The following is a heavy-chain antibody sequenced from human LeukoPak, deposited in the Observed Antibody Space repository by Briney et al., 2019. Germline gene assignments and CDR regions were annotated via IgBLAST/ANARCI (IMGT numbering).Heavy chain of an antibody. Sequence: GASVKVSCKASAYTFSIYNMHWVRQAPGQGLEWMGIINPSGGTSYAQKLQGRITMTRDTSTSTVHMELSSLRSEDTAVYYCARDVGLHNWFDPWGQGTLVTVSS. CDR2: INPSGGT. CDR3: ARDVGLHNWFDP. V-gene: IGHV1-46*01. CDR1: AYTFSIYN. J-gene: IGHJ5*02.